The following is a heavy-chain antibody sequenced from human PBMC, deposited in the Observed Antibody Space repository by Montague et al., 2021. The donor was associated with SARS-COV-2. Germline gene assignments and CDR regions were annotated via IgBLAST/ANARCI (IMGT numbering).Heavy chain of an antibody. CDR3: ARGSVGGYYYDY. CDR1: VFIFSSYV. V-gene: IGHV3-33*01. CDR2: IWYDGSNE. Sequence: SLRLSCASSVFIFSSYVIHWVRQAPGKGLDWMAHIWYDGSNENYVDSVKGRFTISRDNFKNTLYLQMNSLRAEDTAIYYCARGSVGGYYYDYWGQGTLVTVS. J-gene: IGHJ4*02. D-gene: IGHD1-26*01.